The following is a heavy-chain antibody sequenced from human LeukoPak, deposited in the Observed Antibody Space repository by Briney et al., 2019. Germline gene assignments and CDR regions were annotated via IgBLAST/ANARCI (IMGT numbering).Heavy chain of an antibody. CDR3: ATDRLTTGAFDI. CDR1: GYTLTELS. D-gene: IGHD4-17*01. Sequence: ASVKVSCKVSGYTLTELSMHWVRQAPGKGLEWVGGFDPEDGETIYAQKFQGRVTMTEDTSTDTAYMELSSLRSEDTAVYYCATDRLTTGAFDIWGQGTMVTVSS. CDR2: FDPEDGET. J-gene: IGHJ3*02. V-gene: IGHV1-24*01.